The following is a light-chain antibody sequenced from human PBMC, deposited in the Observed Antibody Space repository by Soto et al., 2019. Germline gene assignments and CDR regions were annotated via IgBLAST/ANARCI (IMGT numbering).Light chain of an antibody. CDR2: DVT. V-gene: IGLV2-14*03. CDR1: SSDVGGYNY. Sequence: QSALTQPASVSGSPGQSITISCTGTSSDVGGYNYVSWYQHHPGKAPKLIIYDVTNRPSGVSNPFSGSKSGNTASLTISGLQPEDEADYYCSSYTTCNTRQIVVGTGTKVTVL. CDR3: SSYTTCNTRQIV. J-gene: IGLJ1*01.